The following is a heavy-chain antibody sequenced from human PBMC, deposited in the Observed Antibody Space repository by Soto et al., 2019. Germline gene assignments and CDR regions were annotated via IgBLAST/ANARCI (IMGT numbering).Heavy chain of an antibody. CDR3: ARESMGGRPDY. CDR2: INPKSGGP. D-gene: IGHD3-16*01. J-gene: IGHJ4*02. Sequence: ASVKVSCKTSGYTFTDYYMHWVRQAPGQGFEWVGGINPKSGGPKYVPKFQGRVTVTRDTSTSTAYMELNRLTSDDTAVYYCARESMGGRPDYWGQGTLVTVSS. V-gene: IGHV1-2*02. CDR1: GYTFTDYY.